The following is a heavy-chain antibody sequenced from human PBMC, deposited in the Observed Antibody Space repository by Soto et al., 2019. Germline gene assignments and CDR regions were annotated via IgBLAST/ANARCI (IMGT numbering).Heavy chain of an antibody. J-gene: IGHJ4*02. V-gene: IGHV4-59*01. CDR2: LYYGRSA. Sequence: QVQLQESGPGLVKPSETLSLTCAVSGDSISSYYCMWIRQPPGKGLESIGYLYYGRSANYNPSRKRLVTLSVDTSTNQCSLTLSSMTAADTAVYYCALRSMAVVPEYWGQGTLVTVSS. CDR1: GDSISSYY. D-gene: IGHD3-22*01. CDR3: ALRSMAVVPEY.